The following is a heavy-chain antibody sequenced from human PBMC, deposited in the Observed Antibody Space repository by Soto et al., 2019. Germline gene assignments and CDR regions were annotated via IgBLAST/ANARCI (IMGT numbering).Heavy chain of an antibody. Sequence: QVQLVQSGAELKKPGSSVKVSCSASGVTFSSYAFTWVRQAPGQGLEWMGNIIPVFRTSNYAQGFQGRLTTRAGASINTIYLEPSSLRSEDTAVYFCAKDGSWDGGGGESWGQGTLVIVSS. V-gene: IGHV1-69*18. J-gene: IGHJ4*02. D-gene: IGHD3-16*01. CDR3: AKDGSWDGGGGES. CDR2: IIPVFRTS. CDR1: GVTFSSYA.